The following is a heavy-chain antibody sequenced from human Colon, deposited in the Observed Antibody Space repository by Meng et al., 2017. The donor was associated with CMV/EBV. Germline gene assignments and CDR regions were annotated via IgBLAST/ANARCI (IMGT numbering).Heavy chain of an antibody. CDR1: GFSLSNLRMG. J-gene: IGHJ5*02. D-gene: IGHD6-13*01. CDR2: IFSSDEK. CDR3: ARITRDSSWVVPWFDP. V-gene: IGHV2-26*01. Sequence: SGPTLVKPTETLTLTCTVSGFSLSNLRMGVSWIRQPPGKALEWLGHIFSSDEKSYSTSLKDRLTISKDTSKSQVVLRMTNMDYVDTATYYCARITRDSSWVVPWFDPWGQGTLVTVSS.